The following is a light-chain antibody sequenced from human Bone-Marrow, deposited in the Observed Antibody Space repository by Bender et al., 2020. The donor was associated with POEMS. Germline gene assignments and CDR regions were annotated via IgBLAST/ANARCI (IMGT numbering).Light chain of an antibody. Sequence: QSVLTQPPSASGPPGQRVTISCSGGSSNIGAHAVTWSQHLPGTAPKLLSYSSHRRPSEVPDRFSGSRYGTSASLAISGLQSEDEADYYCAVWDDSLNGWVFGGGTKLTVL. CDR1: SSNIGAHA. CDR3: AVWDDSLNGWV. V-gene: IGLV1-44*01. CDR2: SSH. J-gene: IGLJ3*02.